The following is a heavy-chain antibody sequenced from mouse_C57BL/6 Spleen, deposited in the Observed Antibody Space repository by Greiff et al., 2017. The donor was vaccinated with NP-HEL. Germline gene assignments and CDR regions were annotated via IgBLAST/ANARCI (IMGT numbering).Heavy chain of an antibody. CDR2: FYPGSGSI. CDR3: ARGGADRWLLDY. J-gene: IGHJ2*01. V-gene: IGHV1-62-2*01. D-gene: IGHD2-3*01. CDR1: GYTFTEST. Sequence: VMLVESGAELVKPGASVKLSCKASGYTFTESTIHWVKQRSGQGLEWIGWFYPGSGSIKYNEKFKDKATLTADKSSSTVYIELSSMTSEDSAVYFCARGGADRWLLDYWGQGTTLTVSS.